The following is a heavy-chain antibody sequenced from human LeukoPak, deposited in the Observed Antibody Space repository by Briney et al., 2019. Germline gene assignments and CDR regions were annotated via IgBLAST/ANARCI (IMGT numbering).Heavy chain of an antibody. CDR3: ARDFLFGGKSHDPKGIDS. Sequence: GASVKVSCKASGYTFVNYGFSWGRQAPGQGLEWMGWINTYTGNKNYSQNFQGRVTMPTDASTNTAHMELRRLRSDATAVYYCARDFLFGGKSHDPKGIDSWGQGTLVTVSS. CDR1: GYTFVNYG. J-gene: IGHJ4*02. D-gene: IGHD4-23*01. CDR2: INTYTGNK. V-gene: IGHV1-18*01.